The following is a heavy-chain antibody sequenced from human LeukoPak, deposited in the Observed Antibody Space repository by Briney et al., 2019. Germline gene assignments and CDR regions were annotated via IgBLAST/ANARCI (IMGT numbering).Heavy chain of an antibody. CDR3: ARGNGYYFDY. CDR1: GGSISSDSYY. CDR2: IYTSGST. V-gene: IGHV4-61*02. J-gene: IGHJ4*02. Sequence: SETLSLTCTVSGGSISSDSYYWSWLRQPAGKGLEWIRRIYTSGSTNYNPSLKSRVTISVDTSQNQFSLKLSSVTAADTAVYYCARGNGYYFDYWGQGTLVTVSS.